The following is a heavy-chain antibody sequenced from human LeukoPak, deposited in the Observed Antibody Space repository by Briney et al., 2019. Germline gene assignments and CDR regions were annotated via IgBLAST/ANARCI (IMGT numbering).Heavy chain of an antibody. CDR3: TRNGYYNLET. V-gene: IGHV4-39*07. CDR2: IYYSGST. J-gene: IGHJ4*02. D-gene: IGHD3-9*01. Sequence: SETLFLTCTVSGGSISSSSYYWGWIRQPPGKGLEWIGSIYYSGSTNYNPSLKSRVTISVDKSKNQFSLKLSSVTAADTAVYYCTRNGYYNLETWGQGTLVTVSS. CDR1: GGSISSSSYY.